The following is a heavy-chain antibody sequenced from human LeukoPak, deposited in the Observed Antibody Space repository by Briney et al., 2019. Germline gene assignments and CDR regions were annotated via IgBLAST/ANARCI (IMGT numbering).Heavy chain of an antibody. CDR3: ARDSATVVIRSNWFDP. Sequence: GGSLRLSCAASGFTFSTYTMNWVRQAPGKGPEWVSSITSGSGYIYYADSVKGRFTVSRDNAKNSLYLQMNSLRAEDTAVYYCARDSATVVIRSNWFDPWGQGTLVTVSS. J-gene: IGHJ5*02. D-gene: IGHD4-23*01. CDR1: GFTFSTYT. CDR2: ITSGSGYI. V-gene: IGHV3-21*01.